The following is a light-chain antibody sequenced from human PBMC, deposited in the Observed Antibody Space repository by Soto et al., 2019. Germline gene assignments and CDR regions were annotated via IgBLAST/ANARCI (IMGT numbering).Light chain of an antibody. J-gene: IGKJ4*01. Sequence: EIVLAQSPATLSLSPWERAALSCRASQSISNYLAWYQQKPGQAPRLLIYDASNRATGIPARFSGSGSGIDFILTISSLEPEDSGVYYCQQRNDWVTFGGGTKVDI. CDR2: DAS. CDR1: QSISNY. CDR3: QQRNDWVT. V-gene: IGKV3-11*01.